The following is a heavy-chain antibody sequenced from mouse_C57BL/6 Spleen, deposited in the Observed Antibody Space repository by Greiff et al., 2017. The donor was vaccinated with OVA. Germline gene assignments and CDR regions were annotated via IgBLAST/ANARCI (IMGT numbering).Heavy chain of an antibody. D-gene: IGHD1-1*01. J-gene: IGHJ1*03. CDR3: VRPYYGSSGVFDV. Sequence: EVKLVESGGGLVQPKGSLKLSCAASGFSFNTYAMNWVSQAPGKGLEWVARIRSKSNNYATYYADSVKDRFTISRDDSESMLYLQMNNLKTEDTAMYYCVRPYYGSSGVFDVWGTGTTVTVSS. CDR2: IRSKSNNYAT. CDR1: GFSFNTYA. V-gene: IGHV10-1*01.